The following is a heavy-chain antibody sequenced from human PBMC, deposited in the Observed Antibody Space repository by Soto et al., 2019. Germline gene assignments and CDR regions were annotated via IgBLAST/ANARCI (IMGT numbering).Heavy chain of an antibody. Sequence: SETLSLTCAVYGGSFSGYYWSWIRQPPGKGLEWIGEINHSGSTNYNPSLKSRVTISADTSKNQFSLKLSSVTAADTAVYYCARGRITGTLRNYYYYGMDVWGQGTTVTVSS. D-gene: IGHD1-7*01. CDR1: GGSFSGYY. V-gene: IGHV4-34*01. CDR2: INHSGST. J-gene: IGHJ6*02. CDR3: ARGRITGTLRNYYYYGMDV.